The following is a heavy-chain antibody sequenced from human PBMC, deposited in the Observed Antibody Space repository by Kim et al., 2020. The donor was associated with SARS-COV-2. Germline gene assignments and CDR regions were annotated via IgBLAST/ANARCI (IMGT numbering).Heavy chain of an antibody. CDR1: GYSFTSYW. D-gene: IGHD3-16*02. Sequence: GESLKISCKGSGYSFTSYWIAWVRQMPGKGLEWMGIIYPGDSDTRYNPSFQGQVTISADKSISTAYLQWSSLKASDTAMYYCARPAYYDYVWGSYLLWGQGTLVTVSS. J-gene: IGHJ4*02. V-gene: IGHV5-51*01. CDR3: ARPAYYDYVWGSYLL. CDR2: IYPGDSDT.